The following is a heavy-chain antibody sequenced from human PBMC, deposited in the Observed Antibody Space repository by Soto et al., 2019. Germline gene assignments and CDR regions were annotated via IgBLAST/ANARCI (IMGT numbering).Heavy chain of an antibody. V-gene: IGHV1-3*01. CDR1: GYTFTSYA. CDR3: ARASGSSYWFDP. J-gene: IGHJ5*02. Sequence: ASVKVSCKASGYTFTSYAIHWVRQAPGQRLEWMGWINAGNGNTKYSQKFQGRVTITRDTSASTAYMELRSLRSDDTAVYYCARASGSSYWFDPWGQGTLVTVS. CDR2: INAGNGNT. D-gene: IGHD1-26*01.